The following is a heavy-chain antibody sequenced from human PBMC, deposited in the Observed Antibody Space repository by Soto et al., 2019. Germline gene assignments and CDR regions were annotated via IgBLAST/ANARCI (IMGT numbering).Heavy chain of an antibody. CDR3: ARGMTTVTTVDY. D-gene: IGHD4-17*01. V-gene: IGHV4-34*01. J-gene: IGHJ4*02. Sequence: QVQLQQWGAGLLKPSETLSLTCAVYGGSFSGYYWSWIRQPPGKGLEWIGEINHSGSTNYNPSLKSRVTISVDTSKNQFSLKLSSVTAADTAVYYCARGMTTVTTVDYWGQGTLVTVSS. CDR2: INHSGST. CDR1: GGSFSGYY.